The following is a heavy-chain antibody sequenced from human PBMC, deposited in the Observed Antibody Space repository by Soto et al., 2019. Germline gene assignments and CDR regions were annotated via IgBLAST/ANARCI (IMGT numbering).Heavy chain of an antibody. D-gene: IGHD4-17*01. CDR2: ISAYNGNT. CDR3: ARDWETTVTTQPDY. V-gene: IGHV1-18*01. J-gene: IGHJ4*02. CDR1: GYTFTSYG. Sequence: QVQLVQSGAEVKKPGASVKVSCKASGYTFTSYGISWVRQAPGQGLEWMGWISAYNGNTNYAQKLQGRVTMTTDTSTTTAYLGLRSLRSDDSAVYYCARDWETTVTTQPDYGGQGTLVTVSS.